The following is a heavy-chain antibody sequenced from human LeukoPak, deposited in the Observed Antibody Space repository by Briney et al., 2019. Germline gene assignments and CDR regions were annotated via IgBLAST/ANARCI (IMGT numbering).Heavy chain of an antibody. CDR3: AREGESGSYYYFDY. CDR2: IKQDGSEK. CDR1: GFTVSDNY. Sequence: PGGSLRLSCAASGFTVSDNYVSWVRQAPGKGLEWVANIKQDGSEKYYVDSVKGRFTISRDNAKNSLYLQMNSLRAEDTVVYYCAREGESGSYYYFDYWGQGTLVTVSS. D-gene: IGHD1-26*01. V-gene: IGHV3-7*01. J-gene: IGHJ4*02.